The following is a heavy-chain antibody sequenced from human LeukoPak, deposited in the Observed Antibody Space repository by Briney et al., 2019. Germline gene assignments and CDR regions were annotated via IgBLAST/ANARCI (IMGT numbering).Heavy chain of an antibody. V-gene: IGHV3-74*01. CDR2: INTYGNKT. Sequence: GGSLRLSCAVSGFTFSSYWMHWVRQAPGKGLVWVSRINTYGNKTTYADSVKGRFTISRDNAKNTLYLQMNSLRVEDTAVYYCARSISGSYGYWGQGTLVTVPP. CDR1: GFTFSSYW. J-gene: IGHJ4*02. CDR3: ARSISGSYGY. D-gene: IGHD1-26*01.